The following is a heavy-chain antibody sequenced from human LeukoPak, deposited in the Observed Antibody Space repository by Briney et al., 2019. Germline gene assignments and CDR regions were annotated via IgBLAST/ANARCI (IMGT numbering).Heavy chain of an antibody. Sequence: WASVKVSCKASGYTFTGYYMHWVRQAPGQGLEWMGWINPNSGGTNYAQKFQGRVTMTRDTSISTAYMELSRLRSDDTAVYYCARGPGIQLRFLEWFNYYFDYWGQGTLVTVSS. V-gene: IGHV1-2*02. J-gene: IGHJ4*02. D-gene: IGHD3-3*01. CDR3: ARGPGIQLRFLEWFNYYFDY. CDR2: INPNSGGT. CDR1: GYTFTGYY.